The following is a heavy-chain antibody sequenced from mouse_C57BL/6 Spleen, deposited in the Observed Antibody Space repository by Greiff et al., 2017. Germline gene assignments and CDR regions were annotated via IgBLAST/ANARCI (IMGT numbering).Heavy chain of an antibody. D-gene: IGHD2-1*01. CDR1: GYSFTDYN. Sequence: VQLQQSGPELVKPGASVQISCKASGYSFTDYNMNWVKQSNGKSLEWIGVINPNYGTTSYNQKFKGKATLTVDQSSSTAYMQLNSLTSEDSAVYYCATYYGNFWYFDVWGTGTTVTVSS. CDR2: INPNYGTT. CDR3: ATYYGNFWYFDV. V-gene: IGHV1-39*01. J-gene: IGHJ1*03.